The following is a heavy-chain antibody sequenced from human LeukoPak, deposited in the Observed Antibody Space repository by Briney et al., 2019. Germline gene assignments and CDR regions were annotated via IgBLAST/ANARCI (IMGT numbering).Heavy chain of an antibody. CDR2: INHSGST. CDR1: GGSFSGYY. J-gene: IGHJ4*02. Sequence: PSETLSLTCAVYGGSFSGYYWSWIRQPPGKGLEWIGEINHSGSTNYNPSLKSRVTISVDTSKNQFSLKLSSVTAADTAVYYCARHSGYSSSRYGYWGQGTLVTVSS. CDR3: ARHSGYSSSRYGY. V-gene: IGHV4-34*01. D-gene: IGHD6-13*01.